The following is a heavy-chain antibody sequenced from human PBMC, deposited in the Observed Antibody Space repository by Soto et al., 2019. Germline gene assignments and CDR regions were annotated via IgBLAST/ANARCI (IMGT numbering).Heavy chain of an antibody. CDR3: ARLPNKSPQN. CDR2: ISTDASST. CDR1: GFTFSSYW. Sequence: EVQLVESGGGLVQPGGSLRLSCAASGFTFSSYWMHWVRQAPGKGLVWVSCISTDASSTSYADPVKGRFTISRDNAKNTLYLQMNSVRAEDTAVYYCARLPNKSPQNWGQGTLVIVSP. J-gene: IGHJ1*01. V-gene: IGHV3-74*01.